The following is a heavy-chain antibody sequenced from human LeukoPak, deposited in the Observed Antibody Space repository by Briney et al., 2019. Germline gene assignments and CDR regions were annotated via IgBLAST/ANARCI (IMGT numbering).Heavy chain of an antibody. D-gene: IGHD3-9*01. J-gene: IGHJ4*02. CDR1: GYTLTELS. CDR2: FDPEDGET. V-gene: IGHV1-24*01. Sequence: ASVKVSCKVSGYTLTELSMHWVRQAPGRGLEWIGGFDPEDGETIYAQKFQGRVTMTEDTSTDTAYMELSSLRSEDTAVYYCATGVRYFDWPDYWGQGTLVTVSS. CDR3: ATGVRYFDWPDY.